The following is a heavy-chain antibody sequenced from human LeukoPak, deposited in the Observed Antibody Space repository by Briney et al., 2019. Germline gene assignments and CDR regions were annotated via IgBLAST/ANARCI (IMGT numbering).Heavy chain of an antibody. CDR1: GFTFSSYG. CDR2: IWYDGSNK. V-gene: IGHV3-33*01. D-gene: IGHD6-19*01. Sequence: GGSLRLSCAASGFTFSSYGMHWVRQAPGKGLEWVAVIWYDGSNKYYADSVKGRFTISRDNSKNTLYLQMNSLRAEDTAVYYCARSASSGWSASFDYWGHGTLVTISS. CDR3: ARSASSGWSASFDY. J-gene: IGHJ4*01.